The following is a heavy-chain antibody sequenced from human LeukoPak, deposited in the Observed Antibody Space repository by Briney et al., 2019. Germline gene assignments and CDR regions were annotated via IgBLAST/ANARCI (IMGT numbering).Heavy chain of an antibody. D-gene: IGHD3-3*01. CDR2: ISSNGGST. Sequence: GGSLRLSCAASGFTFSSYAMHWVRQAPGKGLEYVSAISSNGGSTYYANSVKGRFTISRDNSKNTLYLQMGSLRAEDMAVYYCARGNSITIFGVVHYWFGPWGQGTLVTVSS. J-gene: IGHJ5*02. V-gene: IGHV3-64*01. CDR1: GFTFSSYA. CDR3: ARGNSITIFGVVHYWFGP.